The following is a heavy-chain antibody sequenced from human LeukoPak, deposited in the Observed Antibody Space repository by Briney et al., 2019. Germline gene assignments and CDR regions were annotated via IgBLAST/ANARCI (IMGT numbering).Heavy chain of an antibody. V-gene: IGHV3-30*02. D-gene: IGHD3-22*01. CDR1: GFTFSSYG. CDR3: EGGAIVVE. CDR2: IRYDGSNK. J-gene: IGHJ4*02. Sequence: PGGSLRLSCAASGFTFSSYGMHWVRQAPGRGLEWVAFIRYDGSNKYYADSVKGRFTISRDNPTNTLYLQMTSLRAEDTAMYYCEGGAIVVEWGQGTLVTVSS.